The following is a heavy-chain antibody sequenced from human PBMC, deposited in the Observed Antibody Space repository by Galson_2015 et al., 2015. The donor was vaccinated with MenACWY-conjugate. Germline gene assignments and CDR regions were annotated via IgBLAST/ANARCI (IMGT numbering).Heavy chain of an antibody. V-gene: IGHV1-3*01. CDR2: INAGNGNT. J-gene: IGHJ5*02. CDR1: GYTFTLYA. D-gene: IGHD3-9*01. Sequence: SVKVSCKASGYTFTLYAMHWVRQAPGQGLEWMGWINAGNGNTKYSQKFQDRVTITRDISASTVYMELTSLGSEDTAVYYCARGASPLTGYLKRVWFDPWGQGTLVTVSS. CDR3: ARGASPLTGYLKRVWFDP.